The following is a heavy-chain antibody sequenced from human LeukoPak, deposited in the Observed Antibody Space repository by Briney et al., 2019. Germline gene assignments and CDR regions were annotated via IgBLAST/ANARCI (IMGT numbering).Heavy chain of an antibody. Sequence: GGSLRLSCAASGFTFEAYAMHWVRQAPGKGLEWVSGISWNSGSIGYADSVKGRFTISGDNAKNSLNLQMNSLRAEDTALYYCARTPSGDSSGYYTDSFNVWGQGTMVTVSS. CDR2: ISWNSGSI. CDR1: GFTFEAYA. D-gene: IGHD3-22*01. V-gene: IGHV3-9*01. J-gene: IGHJ3*01. CDR3: ARTPSGDSSGYYTDSFNV.